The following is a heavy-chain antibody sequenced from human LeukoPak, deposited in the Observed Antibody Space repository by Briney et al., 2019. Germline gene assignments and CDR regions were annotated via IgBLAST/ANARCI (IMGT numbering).Heavy chain of an antibody. CDR1: GFKFDDYG. CDR3: GRVYCSTTSCYDYYDYYMDV. J-gene: IGHJ6*03. CDR2: TNWDGAST. Sequence: GGSLRLSCAASGFKFDDYGMNWVRHVPGKGLEWVSGTNWDGASTGYGDSVKGRFTISRDNVKNSLYLQMNSLRVEDTALYFCGRVYCSTTSCYDYYDYYMDVWGKGTTVTVSS. V-gene: IGHV3-20*04. D-gene: IGHD2-2*01.